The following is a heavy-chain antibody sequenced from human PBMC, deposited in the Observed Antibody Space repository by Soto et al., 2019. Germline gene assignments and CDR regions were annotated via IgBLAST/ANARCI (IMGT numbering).Heavy chain of an antibody. CDR2: ISYDGSNK. J-gene: IGHJ4*02. CDR1: GFTFSSYG. D-gene: IGHD3-16*01. Sequence: QVQLVESGGGVVQPGRSLRLSCAASGFTFSSYGMHWVRQAPGKGLEWVAVISYDGSNKYYADSVKGRFTISRDNSKNTLYLQMNSLRAEDTAVYYCARAWGSFWGDYWGQGTLVTVSS. CDR3: ARAWGSFWGDY. V-gene: IGHV3-30*03.